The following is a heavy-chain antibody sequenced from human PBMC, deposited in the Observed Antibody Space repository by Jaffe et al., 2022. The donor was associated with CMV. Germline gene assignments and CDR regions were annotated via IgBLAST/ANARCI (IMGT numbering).Heavy chain of an antibody. CDR1: GFSLSNARMG. D-gene: IGHD2-2*01. V-gene: IGHV2-26*01. CDR3: ARIGVGVCSSTSCMLGVYGMDV. CDR2: IFSNDEK. J-gene: IGHJ6*02. Sequence: QVTLKESGPVLVKPTETLTLTCTVSGFSLSNARMGVSWIRQPPGKALEWLAHIFSNDEKSYSTSLKSRLTISKDTSKSQVVLTMTNMDPVDTATYYCARIGVGVCSSTSCMLGVYGMDVWGQGTTVTVSS.